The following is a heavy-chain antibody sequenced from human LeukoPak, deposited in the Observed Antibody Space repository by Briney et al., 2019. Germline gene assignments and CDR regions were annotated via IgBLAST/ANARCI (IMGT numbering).Heavy chain of an antibody. J-gene: IGHJ4*02. D-gene: IGHD3-10*01. CDR3: AVRQGGSYTGESDY. V-gene: IGHV3-74*01. Sequence: PGGSLRLSCAASGFTFSSYWMHWVRQAPGKGLMWVSRMKSDGSSTSYADSVKGRFTISRDNDKNTLYLQMNSLRAEDKAVYYCAVRQGGSYTGESDYWGQGTLVTVSS. CDR1: GFTFSSYW. CDR2: MKSDGSST.